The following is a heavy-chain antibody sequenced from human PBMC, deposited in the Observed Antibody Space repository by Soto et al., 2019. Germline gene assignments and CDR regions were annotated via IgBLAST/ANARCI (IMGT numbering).Heavy chain of an antibody. CDR1: GFTFSSYG. D-gene: IGHD6-19*01. CDR3: ARESAVAGPDMDV. V-gene: IGHV3-33*01. CDR2: IWYDGSNK. Sequence: GGSLRLSCAASGFTFSSYGMHWVRQAPGKGLEWVAVIWYDGSNKYYAASVKGRFTISRDNSKITLYLQMNSLRAEDTAVYYRARESAVAGPDMDVWGKGTTVTVSS. J-gene: IGHJ6*03.